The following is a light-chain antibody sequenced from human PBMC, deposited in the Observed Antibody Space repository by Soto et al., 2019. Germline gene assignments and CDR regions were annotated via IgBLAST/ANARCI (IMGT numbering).Light chain of an antibody. V-gene: IGKV1-5*01. Sequence: DIQITQSPSTLSASVGDRVTITCRARQSISSWLAWYQQKPGKAPKLLIHDASSLESGVPSRFSGSGSGTEFTLTIRSLQPDDFATYYCHQYNSYSRTFGQGTKVDIK. J-gene: IGKJ1*01. CDR1: QSISSW. CDR3: HQYNSYSRT. CDR2: DAS.